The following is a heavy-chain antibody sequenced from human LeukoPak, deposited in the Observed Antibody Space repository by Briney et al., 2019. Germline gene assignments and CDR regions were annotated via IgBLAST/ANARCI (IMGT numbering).Heavy chain of an antibody. CDR1: GFTFSSYW. V-gene: IGHV3-7*01. D-gene: IGHD2-21*01. Sequence: GGSLRLSCAASGFTFSSYWMSWVRQAPGKGVEWVANIKQDGSEKYYVDSVKGRFTISKDNAKNSLYLQMNSLRAEDTAVYYCARVVFPSRVSDYWGQGTLVTVSS. CDR3: ARVVFPSRVSDY. J-gene: IGHJ4*02. CDR2: IKQDGSEK.